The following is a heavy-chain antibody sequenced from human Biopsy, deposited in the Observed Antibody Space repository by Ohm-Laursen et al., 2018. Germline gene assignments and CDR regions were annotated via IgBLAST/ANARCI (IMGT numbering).Heavy chain of an antibody. D-gene: IGHD2-15*01. J-gene: IGHJ4*02. CDR2: INQAGTT. CDR1: GKTFSDYQ. V-gene: IGHV4-34*08. CDR3: GNEVHGRDY. Sequence: TLSLTCTVFGKTFSDYQWSWIRQPPGKGLEWIGQINQAGTTNYNPSLKSRVSISADPSTYEFSMRLTSVTAADTAVYLCGNEVHGRDYWGLGAQVTVSS.